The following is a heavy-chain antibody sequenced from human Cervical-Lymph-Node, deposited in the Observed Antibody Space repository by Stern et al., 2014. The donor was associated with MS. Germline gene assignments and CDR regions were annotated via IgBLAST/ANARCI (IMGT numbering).Heavy chain of an antibody. J-gene: IGHJ4*02. D-gene: IGHD2-15*01. CDR2: IYTSGST. V-gene: IGHV4-61*02. Sequence: VQLVESGPGLVKPSQTLSLTCTVSGGPIRSGTYYWSWIRQPAGKGLEWIGRIYTSGSTDYTSSLKSRVTISVDTSKTQLSLRLTHVTAADTAVYYCARGRNGFGYDSWGQGTLATVSP. CDR1: GGPIRSGTYY. CDR3: ARGRNGFGYDS.